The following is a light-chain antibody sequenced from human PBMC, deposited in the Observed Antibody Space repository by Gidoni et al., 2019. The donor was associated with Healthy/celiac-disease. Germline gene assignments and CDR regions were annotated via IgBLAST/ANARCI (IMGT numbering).Light chain of an antibody. Sequence: EIVLTQSPGTLSLSPGERATLSCRASQSVSSSYLAWYQQKPGQAPRLLIYGASSRATGIPDRFSGSGSGTDFTLTNSRLEPEDFAVYYCQQYGSSPGTFXQXTKVEIK. V-gene: IGKV3-20*01. J-gene: IGKJ1*01. CDR2: GAS. CDR3: QQYGSSPGT. CDR1: QSVSSSY.